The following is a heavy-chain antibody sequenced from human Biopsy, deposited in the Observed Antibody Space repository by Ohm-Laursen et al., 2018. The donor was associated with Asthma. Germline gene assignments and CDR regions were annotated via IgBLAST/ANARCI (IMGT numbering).Heavy chain of an antibody. D-gene: IGHD3-16*01. J-gene: IGHJ4*02. CDR2: SSYSGFR. Sequence: SQTLSLTSTFSGGSINSDHWSWIRQPPGKGLEWIGLSSYSGFRKYNPSLKSRVTISVDTSKNQLSLNLTSVIAADTAVYYCARDQGDSKFDYWGQGILVTVSS. CDR1: GGSINSDH. V-gene: IGHV4-59*01. CDR3: ARDQGDSKFDY.